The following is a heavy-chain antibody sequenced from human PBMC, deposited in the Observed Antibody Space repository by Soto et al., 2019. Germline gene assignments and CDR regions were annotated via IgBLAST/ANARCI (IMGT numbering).Heavy chain of an antibody. D-gene: IGHD3-22*01. CDR1: GGSINSYF. V-gene: IGHV4-59*01. Sequence: PSETLSLTCTVSGGSINSYFWSWIRQPPGKGLEWIGYIYYSGSTNYNPSLKSRVTISVDTSKNQFSLKLSSVTAADTAVYFCAREERLYSSGLDPWGQGTLVTVS. CDR3: AREERLYSSGLDP. J-gene: IGHJ5*02. CDR2: IYYSGST.